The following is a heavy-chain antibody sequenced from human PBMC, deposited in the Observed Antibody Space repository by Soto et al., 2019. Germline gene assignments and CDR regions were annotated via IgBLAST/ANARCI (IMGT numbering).Heavy chain of an antibody. CDR3: VKTRYSSSPWFDN. Sequence: PGGSLRLSCAASGFTFSSYWMSWVRQAPGKGLEWVASIKDNGSQKYYVDSERGRFTISRDNAKNSLYLQVNSLRAEDTALYYCVKTRYSSSPWFDNWGQGTLVTVSS. V-gene: IGHV3-7*03. CDR2: IKDNGSQK. J-gene: IGHJ4*02. CDR1: GFTFSSYW. D-gene: IGHD6-19*01.